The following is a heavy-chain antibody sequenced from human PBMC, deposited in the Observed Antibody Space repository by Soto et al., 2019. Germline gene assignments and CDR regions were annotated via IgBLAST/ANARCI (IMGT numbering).Heavy chain of an antibody. D-gene: IGHD2-21*02. CDR3: ARDTANYYYGMDV. V-gene: IGHV1-69*13. J-gene: IGHJ6*02. CDR2: IIPIFGTA. CDR1: GGTVSSYA. Sequence: SVKVSCKASGGTVSSYAISCVRQAPGQVLEWMGGIIPIFGTANYAQKFQGRVTITADESTSTAYMELSSLRSEDTAVYYCARDTANYYYGMDVWGQGTTVTVSS.